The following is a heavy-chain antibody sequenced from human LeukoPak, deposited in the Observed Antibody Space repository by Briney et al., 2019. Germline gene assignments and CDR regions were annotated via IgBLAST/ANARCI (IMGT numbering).Heavy chain of an antibody. D-gene: IGHD6-13*01. Sequence: PSETLSLTCAVYGGSFSGYYWSWIRQPPGKGLEWIGEINHSGSTNYNPSLKSRVTIPVDTSKNQFSLKLSSVTAADTAVYYCARGGIAAFHFDYWGQGTLVTVSS. V-gene: IGHV4-34*01. J-gene: IGHJ4*02. CDR1: GGSFSGYY. CDR3: ARGGIAAFHFDY. CDR2: INHSGST.